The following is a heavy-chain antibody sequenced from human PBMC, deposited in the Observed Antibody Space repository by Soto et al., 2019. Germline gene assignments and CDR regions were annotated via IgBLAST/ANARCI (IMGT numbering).Heavy chain of an antibody. D-gene: IGHD4-4*01. V-gene: IGHV1-69*13. J-gene: IGHJ6*02. CDR1: GGTFSSYA. CDR2: IIPIFGTA. Sequence: ASVKVSCKASGGTFSSYAISWVRQAPGQGLEWMGGIIPIFGTANYAQKFQGRVTITADESTSTAYMELSSLRSEDTAVYYCASTLKTLQFETDYYGMDVWGQGTTVTVSS. CDR3: ASTLKTLQFETDYYGMDV.